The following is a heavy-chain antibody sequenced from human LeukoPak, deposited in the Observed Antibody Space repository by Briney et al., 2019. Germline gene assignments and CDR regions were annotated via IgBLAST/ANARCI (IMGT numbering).Heavy chain of an antibody. J-gene: IGHJ6*02. D-gene: IGHD3-10*01. CDR3: AKGSMVRGVKDPYYYYGMDV. CDR1: GFTFSSYA. V-gene: IGHV3-23*01. Sequence: GGSLRLSCAASGFTFSSYAMSWVRQAPGKGLEWVSAISGSGGSTYYADSVQGRITISRDNSKNTLYLQMNSLRAEDTAVYYCAKGSMVRGVKDPYYYYGMDVWGQGTTVTVSS. CDR2: ISGSGGST.